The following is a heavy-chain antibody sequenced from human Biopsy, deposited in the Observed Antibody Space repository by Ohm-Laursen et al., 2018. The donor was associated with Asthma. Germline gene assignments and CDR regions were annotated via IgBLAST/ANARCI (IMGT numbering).Heavy chain of an antibody. CDR2: VFWSGTT. CDR3: ARVASYGDLYFGIDV. Sequence: SDTLSLTCAVGGAYIGSRDHHWSWIRQSPGTGLEGIGFVFWSGTTQHNRSLERRLSISIDTTRNEFSMTLRSVTAADTAVYFCARVASYGDLYFGIDVWGPGTTVSVS. V-gene: IGHV4-30-4*02. CDR1: GAYIGSRDHH. J-gene: IGHJ6*02. D-gene: IGHD4-17*01.